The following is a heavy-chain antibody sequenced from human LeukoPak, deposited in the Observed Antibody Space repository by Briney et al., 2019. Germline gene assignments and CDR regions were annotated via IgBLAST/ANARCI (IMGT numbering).Heavy chain of an antibody. CDR1: GFSFSSYW. V-gene: IGHV3-7*01. CDR2: IKQDESER. Sequence: GGSLRLSCEGSGFSFSSYWMTWVRQSPGKGPEWVANIKQDESERYTVDSVKGRLTISRDNAKNSVYLQMNSLRAEDTALYYCARLSAYYYGSYFYYYMDVWGKGTTVTVSS. CDR3: ARLSAYYYGSYFYYYMDV. J-gene: IGHJ6*03. D-gene: IGHD3-10*01.